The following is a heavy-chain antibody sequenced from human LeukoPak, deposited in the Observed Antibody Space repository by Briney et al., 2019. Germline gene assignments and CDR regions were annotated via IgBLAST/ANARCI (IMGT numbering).Heavy chain of an antibody. J-gene: IGHJ4*02. CDR3: AREMTTTRTDFDY. D-gene: IGHD5-24*01. CDR1: VGTFTSYV. V-gene: IGHV1-69*04. Sequence: ASVNVSYMPSVGTFTSYVISWVRQAPGQGLEWMGRIIHIFGIANYAQKFQGTVTITADKPTRTAYMELSSLRCEDTAVYYCAREMTTTRTDFDYWGQRTLVTVSS. CDR2: IIHIFGIA.